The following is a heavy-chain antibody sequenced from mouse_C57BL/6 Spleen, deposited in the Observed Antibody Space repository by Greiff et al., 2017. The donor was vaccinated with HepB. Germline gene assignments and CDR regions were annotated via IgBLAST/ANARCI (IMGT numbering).Heavy chain of an antibody. Sequence: DVMLVESGGGLVKPGGSLKLSCAASGFTFSDYGMHWVRQAPEKGLEWVAYISSGSSTIYYADTVKGRFTISRDNAKNNLFLQMTSPRSEDTAMYYCARGDGYYVDMYFDVWGTGTTVTVSS. CDR1: GFTFSDYG. J-gene: IGHJ1*03. CDR2: ISSGSSTI. CDR3: ARGDGYYVDMYFDV. D-gene: IGHD2-3*01. V-gene: IGHV5-17*01.